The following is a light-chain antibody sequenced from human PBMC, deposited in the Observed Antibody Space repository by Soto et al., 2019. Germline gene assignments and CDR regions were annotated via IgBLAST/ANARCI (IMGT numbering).Light chain of an antibody. J-gene: IGKJ4*01. CDR3: QQYKAWPPLT. Sequence: EIVMTQSPATLSVSPGERATLSCRASQSVSSNLAWYQQKPGQAPRLLIYGASTRATDIPVRFSGSGSGTESTLTISSLQSEDFAVYYCQQYKAWPPLTFGGGTKVEIK. CDR1: QSVSSN. V-gene: IGKV3-15*01. CDR2: GAS.